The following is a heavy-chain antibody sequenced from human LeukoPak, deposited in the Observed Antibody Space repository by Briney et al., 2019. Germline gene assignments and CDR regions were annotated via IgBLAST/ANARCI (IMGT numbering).Heavy chain of an antibody. CDR1: GFTLSSYS. D-gene: IGHD2-8*01. CDR2: ISSSSSYI. Sequence: GSLELSFATSGFTLSSYSMNWVRPASGKGLEWGSSISSSSSYIYYADSVKGRFTISRDNAKNSLYLQMNSLRAEDTAVYYCARDMGYCTNGVCWSNWFDPWGQGTLVTVSS. J-gene: IGHJ5*02. V-gene: IGHV3-21*01. CDR3: ARDMGYCTNGVCWSNWFDP.